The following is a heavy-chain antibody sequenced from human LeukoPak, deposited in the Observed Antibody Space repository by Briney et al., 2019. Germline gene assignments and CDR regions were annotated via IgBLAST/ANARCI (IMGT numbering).Heavy chain of an antibody. D-gene: IGHD3-22*01. V-gene: IGHV4-34*01. Sequence: SETLSLTCAVYGGSFSDYYWSWIRQPPGKGLEWIGEINHSGSTNYNPSLKSRVTISVDTSKNQFSLKLSSVTAADTAVYYCARVSYDSSGYPFDYWGQGTLVTVSS. J-gene: IGHJ4*02. CDR1: GGSFSDYY. CDR3: ARVSYDSSGYPFDY. CDR2: INHSGST.